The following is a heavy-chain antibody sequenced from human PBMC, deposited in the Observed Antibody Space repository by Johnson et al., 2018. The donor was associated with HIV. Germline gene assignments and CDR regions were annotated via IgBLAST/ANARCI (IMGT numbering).Heavy chain of an antibody. CDR3: TRFRPGDGFDI. CDR1: GFTFSNAW. D-gene: IGHD3-10*01. J-gene: IGHJ3*02. V-gene: IGHV3-15*01. Sequence: VQLVESGGGLVKPGGSLRLSCAASGFTFSNAWMSWVRQAPGKGLEWVGRIKSKTDGGTTDYAAPVKGRFTISREDSKNIAYLQMNGLKNEDTAVYYCTRFRPGDGFDIWGQGTVVTVSS. CDR2: IKSKTDGGTT.